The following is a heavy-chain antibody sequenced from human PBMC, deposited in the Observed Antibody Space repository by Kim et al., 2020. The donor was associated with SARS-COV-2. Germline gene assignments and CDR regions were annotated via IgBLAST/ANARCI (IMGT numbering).Heavy chain of an antibody. J-gene: IGHJ6*03. CDR2: ISSSGSTI. CDR1: GFTFSDYY. V-gene: IGHV3-11*01. Sequence: GGSLRLSCAASGFTFSDYYMSWIRQAPGKGLEWVSYISSSGSTIYYADSVKGRFTISRDNAKNSLYLQMNSLRAEDTAVYYCARDSRLGRFLEWLLQGHYYYYYMDVWGKGTTVTVSS. CDR3: ARDSRLGRFLEWLLQGHYYYYYMDV. D-gene: IGHD3-3*01.